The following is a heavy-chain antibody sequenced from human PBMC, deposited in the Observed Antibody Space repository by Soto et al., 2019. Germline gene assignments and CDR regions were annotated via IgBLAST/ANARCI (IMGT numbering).Heavy chain of an antibody. CDR3: ARVRIIMVRGVIIDAFYI. J-gene: IGHJ3*02. CDR2: IYYSGST. Sequence: SETLSLTCTVSGGSISSYYWSWIRQPPGKGLEWIGYIYYSGSTNYNPSLKSRVTISVDTSKNQFSLKLSSVTAADTAVYYCARVRIIMVRGVIIDAFYIWGQGTMVTVSS. CDR1: GGSISSYY. D-gene: IGHD3-10*01. V-gene: IGHV4-59*01.